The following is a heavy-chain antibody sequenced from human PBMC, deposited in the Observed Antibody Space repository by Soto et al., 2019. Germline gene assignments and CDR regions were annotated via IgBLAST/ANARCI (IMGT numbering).Heavy chain of an antibody. V-gene: IGHV3-72*01. CDR1: GITFSDHD. CDR2: SRSRPDNYAT. J-gene: IGHJ4*02. D-gene: IGHD3-10*01. Sequence: EVQLVESGGGLVQPGGSLRLSCATSGITFSDHDMDWVRQAPGKGLEWLGRSRSRPDNYATDYAASVRGRFTFSRDDSKGPLSLQMRSLKIGDTAMYYCVLWVRGLINYWGQGTLVTVSS. CDR3: VLWVRGLINY.